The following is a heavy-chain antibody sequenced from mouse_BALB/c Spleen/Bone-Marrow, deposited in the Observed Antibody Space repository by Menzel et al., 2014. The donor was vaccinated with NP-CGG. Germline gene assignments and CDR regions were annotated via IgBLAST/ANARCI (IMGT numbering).Heavy chain of an antibody. J-gene: IGHJ3*01. Sequence: VQLQQSGPELVKPGALVKISCKASGFTFRSYDINWVKQRPGQGLEWIGWIYPGDGSTKYNEKFKGKATLTADKSSSTAYMQLSSLTSDNSAVYFCARSGDSSGYGFAYWGQGSLVPVSA. V-gene: IGHV1S56*01. CDR3: ARSGDSSGYGFAY. CDR1: GFTFRSYD. CDR2: IYPGDGST. D-gene: IGHD3-2*01.